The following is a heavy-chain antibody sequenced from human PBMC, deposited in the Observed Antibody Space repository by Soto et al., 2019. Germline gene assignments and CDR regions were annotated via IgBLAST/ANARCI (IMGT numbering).Heavy chain of an antibody. V-gene: IGHV6-1*01. CDR2: TYYRSKWYN. Sequence: PSQTLSLTCAVSGDSVSINSAAWNWIRQSPSRGLEWLGRTYYRSKWYNDYAVSVKSRITINPDTSKNQFSLQLNSVTPEDTAVCYCARDQTVSSTSYFGMDVWGQGTTVTVSS. J-gene: IGHJ6*02. CDR3: ARDQTVSSTSYFGMDV. D-gene: IGHD2-2*01. CDR1: GDSVSINSAA.